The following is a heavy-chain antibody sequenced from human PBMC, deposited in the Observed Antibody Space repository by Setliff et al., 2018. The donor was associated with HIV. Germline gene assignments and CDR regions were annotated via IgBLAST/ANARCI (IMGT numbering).Heavy chain of an antibody. Sequence: SETLSLTCTVSGDSISSGGYFWSWIRQLPGKGLEWIGYIYSSGATYYNPSLKNRVTIALDTSKSQFSLKLNSVTAADTALYYCASGRGARGGYDYFGSWGQGTLVTVSS. CDR2: IYSSGAT. CDR3: ASGRGARGGYDYFGS. V-gene: IGHV4-31*03. CDR1: GDSISSGGYF. J-gene: IGHJ4*02. D-gene: IGHD5-12*01.